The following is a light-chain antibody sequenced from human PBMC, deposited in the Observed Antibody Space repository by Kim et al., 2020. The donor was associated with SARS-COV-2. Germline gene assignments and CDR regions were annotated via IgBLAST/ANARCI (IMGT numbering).Light chain of an antibody. CDR3: CSYAGSYTFV. V-gene: IGLV2-11*01. J-gene: IGLJ2*01. CDR2: DVS. Sequence: GPSVPISCTGTSSDLGGYNYVSWYQQHPGKAPKLMIYDVSERPSGVPDRFSGSKSGNTASLTISGLQAEDEADYYCCSYAGSYTFVFGGGTQLTVL. CDR1: SSDLGGYNY.